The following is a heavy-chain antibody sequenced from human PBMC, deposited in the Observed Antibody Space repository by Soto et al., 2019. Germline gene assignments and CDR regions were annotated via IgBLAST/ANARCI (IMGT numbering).Heavy chain of an antibody. CDR2: ISGSGGST. V-gene: IGHV3-23*01. CDR3: AKDPRGAVAPLFWFDP. D-gene: IGHD6-19*01. J-gene: IGHJ5*02. CDR1: GFTFSSYA. Sequence: GGSLRLSCAASGFTFSSYAMSWVRQAPGKGLESVSAISGSGGSTYYADSVKGRFTISRDNSKNTLYLQMNSLRAEDTAVYYCAKDPRGAVAPLFWFDPWGQGTLVTVSS.